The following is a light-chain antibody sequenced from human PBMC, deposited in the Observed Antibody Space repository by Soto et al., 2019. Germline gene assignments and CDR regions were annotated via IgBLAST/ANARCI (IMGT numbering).Light chain of an antibody. CDR2: GAS. V-gene: IGKV3-20*01. Sequence: EIVLTQSPGTLSLSPGERATLSCRASQSVSSTYLAWYQQKPGQAPRLLIYGASSRATGIPDRFSGSGSGTDFTLTISRLEPEDVAVYYCQHFGSSQSTFGQGTKLEIK. CDR3: QHFGSSQST. CDR1: QSVSSTY. J-gene: IGKJ2*01.